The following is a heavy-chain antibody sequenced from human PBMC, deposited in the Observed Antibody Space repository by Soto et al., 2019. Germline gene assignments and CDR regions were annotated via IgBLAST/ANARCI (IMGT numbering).Heavy chain of an antibody. CDR3: GRSDLGSSSWYSEGRYYCYGMDV. CDR1: GGTFSSYA. Sequence: QVQLVQSGAEVKKPGSSVKVSCKASGGTFSSYAISWVRQAPGQGLEWMGGIIPIFGTANYAQKFQGRVTITADESTSTAYMELSSLRSEDTAVYYCGRSDLGSSSWYSEGRYYCYGMDVWGQGTTVTVSS. J-gene: IGHJ6*02. D-gene: IGHD6-13*01. CDR2: IIPIFGTA. V-gene: IGHV1-69*12.